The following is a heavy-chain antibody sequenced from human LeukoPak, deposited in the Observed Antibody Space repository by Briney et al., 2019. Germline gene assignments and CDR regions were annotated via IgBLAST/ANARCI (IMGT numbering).Heavy chain of an antibody. V-gene: IGHV4-59*01. D-gene: IGHD2-2*01. Sequence: PSETLSLTFTVSGGSISSYYWSWIRQPPGKGLEWIGYIYYSGSTNYNPSLKSRVTISVDTSKNQFSLKLSSVTAADTAVYHCARVGIVVVPAAIPHFDYWGQGTLVTVSS. J-gene: IGHJ4*02. CDR2: IYYSGST. CDR3: ARVGIVVVPAAIPHFDY. CDR1: GGSISSYY.